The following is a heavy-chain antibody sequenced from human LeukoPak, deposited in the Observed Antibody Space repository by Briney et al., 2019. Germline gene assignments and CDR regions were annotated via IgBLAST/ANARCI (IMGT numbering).Heavy chain of an antibody. V-gene: IGHV3-23*01. CDR2: FSGSGGST. CDR1: GFPLSNYA. CDR3: EKVFCISISCPFDY. Sequence: GGSLRLSCAASGFPLSNYAMSWVRQTPGKGLEWLSAFSGSGGSTYYEDSVKGRFTISRDNSKNTLYLQMNSLRAEDTAVYYCEKVFCISISCPFDYWGQGTLVTVSS. D-gene: IGHD2-2*01. J-gene: IGHJ4*02.